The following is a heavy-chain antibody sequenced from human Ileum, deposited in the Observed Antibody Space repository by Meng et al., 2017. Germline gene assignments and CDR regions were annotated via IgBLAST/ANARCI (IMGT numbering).Heavy chain of an antibody. CDR3: AKLREGGNGDDKRAVGYDH. V-gene: IGHV3-21*01. CDR2: ISLDSDYI. J-gene: IGHJ4*02. D-gene: IGHD4-17*01. Sequence: GESLMISCAASGFTFSTYSMNWVRQAPGKGLEWLSSISLDSDYIYYAESLKCRFTISRDNAKNSLYLQMNSLRAEDTAVYFCAKLREGGNGDDKRAVGYDHWGQGILVTVSS. CDR1: GFTFSTYS.